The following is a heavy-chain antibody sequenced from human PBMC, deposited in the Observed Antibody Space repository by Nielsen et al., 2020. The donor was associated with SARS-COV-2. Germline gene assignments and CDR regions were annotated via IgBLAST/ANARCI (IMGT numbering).Heavy chain of an antibody. D-gene: IGHD3-22*01. CDR3: ARDSSGTYRRVDY. Sequence: ASVKVSCKASGGTFNSYTFSWVRKAPGQGLEWMGLINPTNGGTTYAQKFLGTVTMTRDTSTSTVYMELSSLRFDDTAVYYCARDSSGTYRRVDYWGQGTLVTVSS. V-gene: IGHV1-46*02. J-gene: IGHJ4*02. CDR1: GGTFNSYT. CDR2: INPTNGGT.